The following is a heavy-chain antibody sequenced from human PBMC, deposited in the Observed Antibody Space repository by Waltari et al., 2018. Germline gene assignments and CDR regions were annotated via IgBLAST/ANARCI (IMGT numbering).Heavy chain of an antibody. D-gene: IGHD5-12*01. CDR1: GGSFATNRPY. Sequence: QLQLQESGPGLVRPSETLSLTCSVSGGSFATNRPYWGWIRQSPGQGLEWIATISYTGATYSGPSLKSRVTLSRDTSKNQLSLTLDSVTAADSAVYYCATYIGASVGTAAFDVWGQGTMVTVSS. CDR3: ATYIGASVGTAAFDV. V-gene: IGHV4-39*01. CDR2: ISYTGAT. J-gene: IGHJ3*01.